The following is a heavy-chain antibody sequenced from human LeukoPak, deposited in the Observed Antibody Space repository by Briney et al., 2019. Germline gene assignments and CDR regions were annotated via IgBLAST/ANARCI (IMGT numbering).Heavy chain of an antibody. CDR1: GHSISSYY. CDR2: IHYSGST. J-gene: IGHJ6*02. D-gene: IGHD5-12*01. CDR3: ARVWYSGYDFYCMDV. V-gene: IGHV4-59*01. Sequence: PSETLSLTCTVSGHSISSYYWSCIRQPPGKGLDWIGYIHYSGSTNYNPSLKSRVTISVDRSKNQFSLKLSSVTAADTAVYYCARVWYSGYDFYCMDVWAQGTTVTVSS.